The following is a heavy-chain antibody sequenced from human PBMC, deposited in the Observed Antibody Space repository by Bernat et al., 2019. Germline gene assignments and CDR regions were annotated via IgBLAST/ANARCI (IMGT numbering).Heavy chain of an antibody. CDR3: ARKVVAATPYYFDY. D-gene: IGHD2-15*01. V-gene: IGHV3-7*03. CDR1: GFTFSSYW. CDR2: IKQDGSEK. Sequence: EVQLVESGGGLVQPGGSLRLSCAASGFTFSSYWMSWVRQAPGKGLEWVANIKQDGSEKYYVDSVKGRFTISRDNAKNSLYLQMNSLRAEDTVVYYCARKVVAATPYYFDYWGQGTLVTVSS. J-gene: IGHJ4*02.